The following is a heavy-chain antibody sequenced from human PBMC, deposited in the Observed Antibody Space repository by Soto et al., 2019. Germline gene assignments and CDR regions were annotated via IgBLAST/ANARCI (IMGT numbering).Heavy chain of an antibody. CDR3: ARDGGYCSGGSCYSRGGYFDY. J-gene: IGHJ4*02. CDR1: GGTFSSYA. Sequence: QVQLVQSGAEVKKPGSSEKVSCKASGGTFSSYAISWVRQAPGQGLEWMGGIIPIFGTANYAQKFQGRVTITADESTSTAYMELSSLRSEDTAVYYCARDGGYCSGGSCYSRGGYFDYWGQGTLVTVSS. CDR2: IIPIFGTA. D-gene: IGHD2-15*01. V-gene: IGHV1-69*01.